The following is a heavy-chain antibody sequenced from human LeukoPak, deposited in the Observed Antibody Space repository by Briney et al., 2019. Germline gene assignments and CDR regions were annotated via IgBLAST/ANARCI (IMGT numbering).Heavy chain of an antibody. CDR1: GGSISSGDYY. V-gene: IGHV4-30-4*01. CDR2: IYYSGST. Sequence: PSETLSLTCTVSGGSISSGDYYCSWIRQPPGKGPEWIGYIYYSGSTYYNPSLKSRVTISVDTSKNQFSLKLSSVTAADTAVYYCARVDIVLMVYASWGQGTLVTVSS. J-gene: IGHJ4*02. CDR3: ARVDIVLMVYAS. D-gene: IGHD2-8*01.